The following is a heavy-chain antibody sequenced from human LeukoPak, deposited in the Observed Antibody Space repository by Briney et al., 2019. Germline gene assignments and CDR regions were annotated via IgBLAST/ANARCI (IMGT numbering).Heavy chain of an antibody. J-gene: IGHJ4*02. CDR2: ISYEGNNE. CDR1: GFTFGSYG. CDR3: AKVVGGLVPAPTDY. Sequence: GGSLRLSCAASGFTFGSYGMHWVRQAPRKGLEWVAYISYEGNNEQYAESVKGRFTMSRDNSKNTLYLQMNSLRPEDTAVYYCAKVVGGLVPAPTDYWGQGTLVTVSS. D-gene: IGHD2-2*01. V-gene: IGHV3-30*02.